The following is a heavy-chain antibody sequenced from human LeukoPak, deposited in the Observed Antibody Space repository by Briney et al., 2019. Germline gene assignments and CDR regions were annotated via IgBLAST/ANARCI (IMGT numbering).Heavy chain of an antibody. J-gene: IGHJ4*02. D-gene: IGHD3-3*01. CDR3: ARVGRITIFGVAVSGNYFDY. CDR1: GFTFDDYA. Sequence: GGSLRLSCAASGFTFDDYAMHWVRQAPGKGLEWVSGITWNSGSIGYADSVQGRFTISRDNAKNSLYLQMNSLRAEDTALYHCARVGRITIFGVAVSGNYFDYWGQGTLVTVSS. V-gene: IGHV3-9*01. CDR2: ITWNSGSI.